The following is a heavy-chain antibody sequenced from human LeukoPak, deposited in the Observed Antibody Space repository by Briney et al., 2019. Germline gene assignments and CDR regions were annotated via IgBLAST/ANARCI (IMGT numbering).Heavy chain of an antibody. Sequence: PSETLSLTCAVYGGSFSGYYWSWIRQPPGKGLEWIGEINHSGSTNYNPSLKSRVTISVDTSKNQFSLKLSSVTAADTAVYYCARVGYYDFWSGYHYWYFDLWGRGTLVTVSS. CDR3: ARVGYYDFWSGYHYWYFDL. CDR2: INHSGST. CDR1: GGSFSGYY. J-gene: IGHJ2*01. V-gene: IGHV4-34*01. D-gene: IGHD3-3*01.